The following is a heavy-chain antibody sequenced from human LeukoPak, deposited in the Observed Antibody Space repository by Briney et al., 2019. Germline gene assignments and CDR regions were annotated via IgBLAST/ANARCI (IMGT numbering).Heavy chain of an antibody. CDR3: ARRGYGDYAPFDY. CDR1: GFAVTSNY. V-gene: IGHV3-66*04. CDR2: IYSGDTT. J-gene: IGHJ4*02. D-gene: IGHD4-17*01. Sequence: GGSLRLSCAVSGFAVTSNYMSWVRQAPGEGLEWVSFIYSGDTTYYADSVKGRFTISRDNSKNTLYLQMNSLRAEDTAVYYCARRGYGDYAPFDYWGQGTLVTVSS.